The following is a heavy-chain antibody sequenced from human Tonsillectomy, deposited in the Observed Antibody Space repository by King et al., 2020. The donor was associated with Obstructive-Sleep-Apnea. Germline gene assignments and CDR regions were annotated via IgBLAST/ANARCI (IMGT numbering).Heavy chain of an antibody. J-gene: IGHJ4*02. CDR1: GYTFTNYG. Sequence: QLVQSGAEVKKPGASVRVSCRASGYTFTNYGFTWVRQAPGQGLEWMGWISAYNGNTHYAQKLQGRVTITTDTSTSTAYMELRSLRSDDTAVYYCARGYCSGGSCYWTHGAFDYWGKGTLVTVSS. CDR2: ISAYNGNT. V-gene: IGHV1-18*01. CDR3: ARGYCSGGSCYWTHGAFDY. D-gene: IGHD2-15*01.